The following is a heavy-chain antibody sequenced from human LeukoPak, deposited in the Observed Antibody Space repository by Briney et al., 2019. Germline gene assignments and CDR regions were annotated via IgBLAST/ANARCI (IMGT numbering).Heavy chain of an antibody. V-gene: IGHV3-49*03. CDR1: RFTFGDYA. Sequence: GGSLRLSCTASRFTFGDYAMSWIRQAPGKGGEGVGFIRSKSYGETAHSAASVNRRFTISRDDSKAIAYLQMNSLKTEDTAVYHCTRDRGAYNLYDYWGQGTLVTVSS. D-gene: IGHD1-1*01. J-gene: IGHJ4*02. CDR3: TRDRGAYNLYDY. CDR2: IRSKSYGETA.